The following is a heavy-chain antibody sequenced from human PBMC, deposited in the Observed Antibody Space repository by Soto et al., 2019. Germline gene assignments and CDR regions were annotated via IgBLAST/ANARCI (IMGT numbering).Heavy chain of an antibody. D-gene: IGHD3-22*01. CDR3: ATTKYFYDRSGYYRI. CDR2: VYHTGTP. Sequence: AETLSLTCTVSGGSISSGDYYWSWIRQPPGKGLEWIANVYHTGTPYYNPALKSRVTISLDASKSQVSLTLTSVTAADTARYYCATTKYFYDRSGYYRIWGLGTPLTVSS. CDR1: GGSISSGDYY. J-gene: IGHJ4*02. V-gene: IGHV4-39*01.